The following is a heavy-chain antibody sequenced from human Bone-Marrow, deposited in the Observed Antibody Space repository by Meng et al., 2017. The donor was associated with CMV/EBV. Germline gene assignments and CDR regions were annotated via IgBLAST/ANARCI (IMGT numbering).Heavy chain of an antibody. CDR3: AQEVGAYYDVWSGYYTRYYYSVMDV. D-gene: IGHD3-3*01. J-gene: IGHJ6*02. Sequence: SGPTLVKPTQTLTLTCTFSGFSLSTSGVGVGWIRQPPGKALEWLALIYWNDDKRYSPSLKSRLTITKHTSKNQVVLTMTNKDPVDTARYYCAQEVGAYYDVWSGYYTRYYYSVMDVWGQGTTVTVSS. V-gene: IGHV2-5*01. CDR2: IYWNDDK. CDR1: GFSLSTSGVG.